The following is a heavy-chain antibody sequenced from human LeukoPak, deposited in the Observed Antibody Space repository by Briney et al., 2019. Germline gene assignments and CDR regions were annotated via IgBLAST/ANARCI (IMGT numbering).Heavy chain of an antibody. J-gene: IGHJ4*02. CDR3: ARAPDGKVATISDH. Sequence: ASVKVSCKASGYTFTSYGISWVRQAPGQGLEWMGWISAYNGNTNYAQKLQGRVTMTADTSTSTAYMELRSLRSDDTAVYYCARAPDGKVATISDHWGQGTLVTVSS. CDR1: GYTFTSYG. D-gene: IGHD5-12*01. V-gene: IGHV1-18*01. CDR2: ISAYNGNT.